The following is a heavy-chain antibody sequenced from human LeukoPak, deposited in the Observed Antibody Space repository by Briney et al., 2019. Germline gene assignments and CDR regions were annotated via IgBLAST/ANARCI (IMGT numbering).Heavy chain of an antibody. D-gene: IGHD1-1*01. CDR2: INHSGST. J-gene: IGHJ5*02. Sequence: PSETLSLTCAVYGGSFSGYYWSWIRQPPGKGLEWIGVINHSGSTNYNPSLKSRVTISVDTSKNQFSLKLSSVTAADTAVYYCARLGADNWNGEYNWFDPWGQGTLVTVSS. CDR3: ARLGADNWNGEYNWFDP. CDR1: GGSFSGYY. V-gene: IGHV4-34*01.